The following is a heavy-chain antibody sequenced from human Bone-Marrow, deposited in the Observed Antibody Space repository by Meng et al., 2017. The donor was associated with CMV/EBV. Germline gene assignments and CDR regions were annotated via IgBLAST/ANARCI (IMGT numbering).Heavy chain of an antibody. V-gene: IGHV3-74*01. D-gene: IGHD1-26*01. CDR2: IYDDGSIT. CDR1: GFTFSSYW. CDR3: TTLVGVGATRGGDY. J-gene: IGHJ4*02. Sequence: GESLKISCAASGFTFSSYWMHWVRQVPGKGLVWVSRIYDDGSITNYADSVKGRFTISRDDSKNTLYLQMNSLKTEDTAVYYCTTLVGVGATRGGDYWGQGTLVTVSS.